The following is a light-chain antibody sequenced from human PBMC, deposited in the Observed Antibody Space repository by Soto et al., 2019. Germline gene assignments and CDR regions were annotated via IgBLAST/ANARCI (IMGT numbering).Light chain of an antibody. CDR1: QSVSSF. Sequence: PGARATLSCRASQSVSSFLAWYQQKPGQAPRLLIYDASNRATGVPARFSGGGSGTDFTLTISSLEPEDFAVYYCQHRSDWPTFGGGTKVEIK. CDR3: QHRSDWPT. V-gene: IGKV3-11*01. J-gene: IGKJ4*01. CDR2: DAS.